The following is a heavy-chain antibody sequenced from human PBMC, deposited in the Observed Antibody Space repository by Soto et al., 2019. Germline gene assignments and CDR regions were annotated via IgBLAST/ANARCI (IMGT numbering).Heavy chain of an antibody. CDR1: GFTFSSYG. Sequence: QVQLVESGGGVVQPGRSLRLSCAASGFTFSSYGMHWVRQAPGKGLEWVAVIWYDGSNKYYADSVKGRFTISRDNSKNTLYLQMNSLRAEDTAVYYCARCPIAAGFWLAYGMDVWGQGTTVTVSS. V-gene: IGHV3-33*01. CDR3: ARCPIAAGFWLAYGMDV. J-gene: IGHJ6*02. D-gene: IGHD6-13*01. CDR2: IWYDGSNK.